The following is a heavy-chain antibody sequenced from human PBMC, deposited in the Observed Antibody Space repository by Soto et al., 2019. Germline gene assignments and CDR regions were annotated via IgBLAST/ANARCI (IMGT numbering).Heavy chain of an antibody. V-gene: IGHV3-30*18. Sequence: GGSLRLSXAASGFTFSSYGMHWVRQAPGKGLEWVAVISYDGSNKYYADSVKGRFTISRDNSKNTLYLQMNSLRAEDTAVYYCAKDRLQLLSYFDYWGQGTLVTVSS. CDR1: GFTFSSYG. CDR2: ISYDGSNK. CDR3: AKDRLQLLSYFDY. D-gene: IGHD2-2*01. J-gene: IGHJ4*02.